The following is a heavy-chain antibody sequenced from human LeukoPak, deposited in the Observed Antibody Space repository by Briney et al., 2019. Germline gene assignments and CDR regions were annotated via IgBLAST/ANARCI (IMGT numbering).Heavy chain of an antibody. V-gene: IGHV1-18*01. D-gene: IGHD3-16*01. J-gene: IGHJ4*02. CDR2: ISAYNGNT. CDR3: ARDTRPTFGGVLTYFDY. Sequence: ASVKVSCKASGYTFTSYGISWVRQAPGQGLEWMGWISAYNGNTNYAQKLQGRVTMTTDTSTSTAYMELRSLRSDDTAVYYCARDTRPTFGGVLTYFDYWGQGTLVTVSS. CDR1: GYTFTSYG.